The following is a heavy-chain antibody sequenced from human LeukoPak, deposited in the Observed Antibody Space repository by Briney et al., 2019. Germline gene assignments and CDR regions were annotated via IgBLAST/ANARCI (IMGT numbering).Heavy chain of an antibody. D-gene: IGHD5-18*01. CDR3: AKDTGYGNFDY. Sequence: GGSLRLSCAASGFTFSSYWMHWVRQAPGKGLEWVSGISGSGGSTYYADSVKGRFTISRDNSKNTLFLQMNSLRADDTAVYYCAKDTGYGNFDYWGQGTLVTVSS. CDR1: GFTFSSYW. J-gene: IGHJ4*02. CDR2: ISGSGGST. V-gene: IGHV3-23*01.